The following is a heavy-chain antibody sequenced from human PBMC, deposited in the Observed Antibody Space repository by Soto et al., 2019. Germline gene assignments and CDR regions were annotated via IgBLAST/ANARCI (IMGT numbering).Heavy chain of an antibody. D-gene: IGHD3-10*01. V-gene: IGHV4-38-2*01. CDR1: CYSISSGFY. CDR3: ATPTPLRGAMITNINFDF. Sequence: SETLSLTCAVSCYSISSGFYWAWIRQTPGKGLEWIGSVYQTVSAYYNPSLQSRVTISVDIAKNHFSLELKSVTADDTAVYYCATPTPLRGAMITNINFDFWGQGTPVTVSS. J-gene: IGHJ4*02. CDR2: VYQTVSA.